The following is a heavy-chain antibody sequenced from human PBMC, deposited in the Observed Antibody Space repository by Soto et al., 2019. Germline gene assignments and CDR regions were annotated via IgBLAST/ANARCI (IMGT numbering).Heavy chain of an antibody. V-gene: IGHV1-8*01. D-gene: IGHD5-18*01. CDR3: ARMASFGSLNWFDP. J-gene: IGHJ5*02. Sequence: ASVKVSCKASGYIFTNNDVSWVRQATGQGLEWMGWMNPGSGDTGYAQKFQGRVTMTRNISIATAYMELSSLRADDTAIYYCARMASFGSLNWFDPWGPGTLVTVSS. CDR2: MNPGSGDT. CDR1: GYIFTNND.